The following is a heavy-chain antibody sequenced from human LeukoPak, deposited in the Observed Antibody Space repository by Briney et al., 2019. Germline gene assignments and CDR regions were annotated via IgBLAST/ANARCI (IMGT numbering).Heavy chain of an antibody. CDR1: GYSFTSYW. V-gene: IGHV5-51*01. Sequence: GESLKISCKGSGYSFTSYWIGWVRQMPGKGLEWMGIIYPGDSDTRYSPSFQGQVTISADKSISTAYLQWSSLKASDTAMYYCAAHDTTRASIAVAATDDAFDIWGQGTMVTISS. J-gene: IGHJ3*02. CDR3: AAHDTTRASIAVAATDDAFDI. CDR2: IYPGDSDT. D-gene: IGHD6-19*01.